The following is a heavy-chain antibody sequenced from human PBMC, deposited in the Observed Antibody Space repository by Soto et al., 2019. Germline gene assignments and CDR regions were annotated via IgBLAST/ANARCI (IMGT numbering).Heavy chain of an antibody. J-gene: IGHJ4*02. D-gene: IGHD6-19*01. CDR3: AKTDKFNSQSSGWANRFDY. V-gene: IGHV3-23*01. CDR1: GFTFSNYA. Sequence: EVQLLESGGGLVQPGGSLRLLCAASGFTFSNYAMTWVRQAPGKGLEWVSTITSGGITYFGDTVKGRFTISRDNSKSTLYLQMNSLRADDTAVYYCAKTDKFNSQSSGWANRFDYWGQGTLVTVSS. CDR2: ITSGGIT.